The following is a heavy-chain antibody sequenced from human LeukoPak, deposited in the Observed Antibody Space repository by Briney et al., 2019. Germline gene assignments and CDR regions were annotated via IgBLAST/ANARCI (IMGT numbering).Heavy chain of an antibody. CDR1: GFTFSSYG. V-gene: IGHV3-30*18. J-gene: IGHJ5*02. D-gene: IGHD3-3*01. CDR2: ISYDGSNK. CDR3: AKDRGYDFRSGYPGGP. Sequence: PGGSLRLSCAASGFTFSSYGMHWVRQAPGKGLEWVAVISYDGSNKYYADSVKGRFTISRDNSKNTLYLQMNSLRAEDTAVYYCAKDRGYDFRSGYPGGPWGQGTLVTVSS.